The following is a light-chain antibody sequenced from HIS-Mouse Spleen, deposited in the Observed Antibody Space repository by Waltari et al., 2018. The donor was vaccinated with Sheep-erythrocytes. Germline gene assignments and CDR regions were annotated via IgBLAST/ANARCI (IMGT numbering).Light chain of an antibody. V-gene: IGLV2-14*01. Sequence: QSALTQPASVSGSPGQSITISCTGTSSDVGGYNYVSWYQQHPGNAPKLMIYEVSNRPAGVSNRVSGSKSGNTASLNISGLQAEDEADYYCSSYTSSSTQVFGGGTKLTVL. J-gene: IGLJ2*01. CDR1: SSDVGGYNY. CDR3: SSYTSSSTQV. CDR2: EVS.